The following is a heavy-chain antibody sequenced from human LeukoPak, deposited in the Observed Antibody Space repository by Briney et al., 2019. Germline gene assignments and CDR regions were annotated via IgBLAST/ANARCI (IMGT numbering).Heavy chain of an antibody. D-gene: IGHD1-26*01. Sequence: GGSLRLSCAASGFTFSDYWMSWVRQAPGKGPEWVANIHQDGGERYYVDSVKGRFTISRDNAKNSLYLQMDSLRAEDTAMYYYARDKVVGATYFDYWGQGILVTVSS. J-gene: IGHJ4*02. CDR3: ARDKVVGATYFDY. CDR1: GFTFSDYW. V-gene: IGHV3-7*01. CDR2: IHQDGGER.